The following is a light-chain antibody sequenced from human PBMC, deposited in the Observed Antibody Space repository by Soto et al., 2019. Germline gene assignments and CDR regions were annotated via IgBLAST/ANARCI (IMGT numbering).Light chain of an antibody. V-gene: IGKV4-1*01. CDR2: WAS. CDR3: QQYYTTPPT. Sequence: DIVMTQSPDSLALSLVESATINFKSSESVLYSSNNKNSLSLYQQKQGQPHKLLIYWASTREYGVHERFSGSGSGTDLTLTINSLQAEDVAVYYCQQYYTTPPTFGQGTKVDI. CDR1: ESVLYSSNNKNS. J-gene: IGKJ1*01.